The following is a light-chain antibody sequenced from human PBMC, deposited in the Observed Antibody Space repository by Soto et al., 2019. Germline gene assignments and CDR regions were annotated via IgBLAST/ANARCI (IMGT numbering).Light chain of an antibody. CDR3: QQRSNWPIT. Sequence: EIVLTQSPATLSLSPGERATLYCRASQSVSRYLAWYQEKPGQAPRLLIYDASNRATGIPARFSGSGSGTDFTLTISTLEPEDFAVYYCQQRSNWPITFGQGTRLEI. CDR1: QSVSRY. V-gene: IGKV3-11*01. J-gene: IGKJ5*01. CDR2: DAS.